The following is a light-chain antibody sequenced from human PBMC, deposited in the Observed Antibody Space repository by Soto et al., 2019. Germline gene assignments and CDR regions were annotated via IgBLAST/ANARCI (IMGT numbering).Light chain of an antibody. CDR1: DIGSKN. V-gene: IGLV3-9*01. J-gene: IGLJ2*01. CDR2: WDN. Sequence: SYELTQPLSVSVALGQTAKINCGGNDIGSKNVHWYQQKPGQAPVLVIYWDNNRPSGIPERFSGSNSGNTATLTISRAQAGDEADYYCQVWDSGAVVFGGGTKLTVL. CDR3: QVWDSGAVV.